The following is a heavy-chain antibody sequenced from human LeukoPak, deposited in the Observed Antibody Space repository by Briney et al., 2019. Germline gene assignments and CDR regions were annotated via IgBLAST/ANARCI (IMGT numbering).Heavy chain of an antibody. Sequence: SETLSLTCSVPDGSINSYYWNWIRRPPGKGLEWIGYIYYNGNTNYSPSLKSRVTMSVDTSKNLFSPKVSSVTAADTAVYYCARGRSNYYGMDVWGQGTRSPSP. V-gene: IGHV4-59*01. D-gene: IGHD1-26*01. CDR2: IYYNGNT. CDR3: ARGRSNYYGMDV. CDR1: DGSINSYY. J-gene: IGHJ6*02.